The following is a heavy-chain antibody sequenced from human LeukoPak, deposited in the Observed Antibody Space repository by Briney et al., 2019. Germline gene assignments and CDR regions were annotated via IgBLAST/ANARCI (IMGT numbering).Heavy chain of an antibody. CDR2: IYYSGST. CDR1: GGSISSYY. J-gene: IGHJ6*02. V-gene: IGHV4-59*08. Sequence: SETLSLTCTVSGGSISSYYWSWIRQPPGKGLEWIGYIYYSGSTNYNPSLNSRVTISVDTSKNQFSLKLSSVTAADTAVYYCARHLYASGSYYLQIYYYYGTDVWGQGTTVTVYS. D-gene: IGHD3-10*01. CDR3: ARHLYASGSYYLQIYYYYGTDV.